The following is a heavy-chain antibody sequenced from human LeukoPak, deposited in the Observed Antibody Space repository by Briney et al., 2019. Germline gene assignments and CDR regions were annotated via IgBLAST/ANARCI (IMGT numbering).Heavy chain of an antibody. CDR3: ARGQAVYDFWSGYTYNWFDP. CDR2: INHSGST. V-gene: IGHV4-34*01. J-gene: IGHJ5*02. CDR1: GGSFSGYY. D-gene: IGHD3-3*01. Sequence: SETLSLTCAAYGGSFSGYYWSWIRQPPGKGLEWIGEINHSGSTNYNPSLKSRVTISVDTSKNQFSLKLSSVTAADTAVYYCARGQAVYDFWSGYTYNWFDPWGQGTLVTVSS.